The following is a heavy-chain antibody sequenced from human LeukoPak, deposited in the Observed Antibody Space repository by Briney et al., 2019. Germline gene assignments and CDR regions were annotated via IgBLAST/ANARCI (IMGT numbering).Heavy chain of an antibody. CDR2: IYHGGST. CDR3: ARDDSSSSYFDY. D-gene: IGHD6-6*01. V-gene: IGHV4-30-2*01. CDR1: GGSISSGGDS. Sequence: PSETLSLTCAVSGGSISSGGDSWSWIRQPPGKGLEWIGYIYHGGSTYYNPSLKSRVTISVDRSRNQFSLKLSSVAVADTAVYYCARDDSSSSYFDYWGQGTLVTVSS. J-gene: IGHJ4*02.